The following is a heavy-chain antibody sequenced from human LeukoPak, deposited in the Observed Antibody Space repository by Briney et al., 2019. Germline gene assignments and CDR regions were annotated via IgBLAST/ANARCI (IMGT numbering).Heavy chain of an antibody. CDR3: ARVERYEDGWFDP. V-gene: IGHV1-8*01. CDR1: GYTFTSYD. D-gene: IGHD1-1*01. Sequence: ASVKVSCKASGYTFTSYDINWVRQATGQGLEWMGWMNPNSGNTGYAQKFQGRATMTRNTSISTAYMELSSLRSEDTAVYYCARVERYEDGWFDPWGQGTLVTVSS. J-gene: IGHJ5*02. CDR2: MNPNSGNT.